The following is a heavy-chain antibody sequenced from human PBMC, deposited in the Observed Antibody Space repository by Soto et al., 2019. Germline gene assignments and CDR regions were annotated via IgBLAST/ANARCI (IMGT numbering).Heavy chain of an antibody. CDR2: INHSGST. D-gene: IGHD4-17*01. Sequence: QVQLQQWGAGLLKPSETLSLTCAVYGGSFSGYYWSWIRQPPGKGLEWIGEINHSGSTNYNPSLKSRVTISVDTSKNQFSLKLSSVTAADTAVYYCARGIKGARVRYFDLWGRGTLVTVSS. CDR3: ARGIKGARVRYFDL. CDR1: GGSFSGYY. V-gene: IGHV4-34*01. J-gene: IGHJ2*01.